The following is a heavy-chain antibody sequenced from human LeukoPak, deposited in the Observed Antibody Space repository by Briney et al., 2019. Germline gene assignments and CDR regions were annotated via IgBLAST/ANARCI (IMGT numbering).Heavy chain of an antibody. CDR2: INSDGSST. V-gene: IGHV3-74*01. D-gene: IGHD3-3*01. Sequence: GGSLRLSCAASGFTFSSYWLHWVRQAPGKGLVWVSRINSDGSSTSYADSVKGRFTISRDNAKNTLYLQMNSLRAEDTAVYYCARETWSGYYKGFDYWGQGTLVTVSS. J-gene: IGHJ4*02. CDR1: GFTFSSYW. CDR3: ARETWSGYYKGFDY.